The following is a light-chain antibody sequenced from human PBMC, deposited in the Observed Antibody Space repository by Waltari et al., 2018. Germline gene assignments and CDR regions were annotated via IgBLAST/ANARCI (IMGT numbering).Light chain of an antibody. V-gene: IGKV1-13*02. CDR1: QGISSY. CDR2: YAN. Sequence: IKMSQSPSSLSASVGNRVTITCRASQGISSYLNWYQQKPGKAPKLLIYYANSLASGVPSRFSGSGSGTEFTLTISSLQPEDFATYYCQQGNSYPFTFGPGTKLDIK. J-gene: IGKJ3*01. CDR3: QQGNSYPFT.